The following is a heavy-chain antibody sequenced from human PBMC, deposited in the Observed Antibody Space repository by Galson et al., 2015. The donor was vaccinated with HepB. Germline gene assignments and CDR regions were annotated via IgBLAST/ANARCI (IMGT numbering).Heavy chain of an antibody. Sequence: ETLSLTCTVSGGSISSYYWSWIRQPPGKGLEWIGYIYYSGSTNYNPSLKSRVTISVDTSKNQFSLKLSSVTAADTAVYYCARDRDTAMGPFDYWGQGTLVAVSS. CDR1: GGSISSYY. CDR3: ARDRDTAMGPFDY. J-gene: IGHJ4*02. V-gene: IGHV4-59*01. CDR2: IYYSGST. D-gene: IGHD5-18*01.